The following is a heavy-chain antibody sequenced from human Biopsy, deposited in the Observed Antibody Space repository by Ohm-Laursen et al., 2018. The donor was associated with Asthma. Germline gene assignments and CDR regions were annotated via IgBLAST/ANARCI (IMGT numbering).Heavy chain of an antibody. CDR3: ARCQVGYSSGWSLLLKKIYYSGMDV. CDR1: GGTFSNFA. V-gene: IGHV1-69*01. J-gene: IGHJ6*02. CDR2: IMTVFGTT. D-gene: IGHD6-19*01. Sequence: SSVKVSCKAPGGTFSNFAISWVRQAPGQGLEWLGGIMTVFGTTNCAQKLQGRVTITADESTSTAYMEVTSLRSEDTAIYYCARCQVGYSSGWSLLLKKIYYSGMDVWGQGTAVTVSS.